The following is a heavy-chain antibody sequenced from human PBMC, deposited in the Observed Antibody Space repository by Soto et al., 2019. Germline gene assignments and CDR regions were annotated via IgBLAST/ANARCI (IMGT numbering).Heavy chain of an antibody. J-gene: IGHJ6*02. D-gene: IGHD2-2*01. Sequence: EVQLLESGGGLGQGGGSLRLSCAASGFTFSSYTMNWVRQAPGKGLEWVSLISARGGSTYYADYVKGRFTISRDNSKNTLYLQMNSLRAEDTGVYYCARDPPNDKTQLDYGMDVWGQGTAVTVSS. CDR2: ISARGGST. CDR3: ARDPPNDKTQLDYGMDV. V-gene: IGHV3-23*01. CDR1: GFTFSSYT.